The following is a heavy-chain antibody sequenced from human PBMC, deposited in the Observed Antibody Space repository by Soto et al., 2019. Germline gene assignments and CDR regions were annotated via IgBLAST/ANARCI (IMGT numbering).Heavy chain of an antibody. J-gene: IGHJ6*02. Sequence: QVPLQESGPGLVKPSQTLSLTCNVSGGSISGGRYYWNWIRQHPGKGLEWIGNIYDNGITYYNPSLKSRVIISEDTSKNRFSLRLSSVTAADTAVYYCTGDRGFGMDVWGQGTTVTVSS. CDR2: IYDNGIT. CDR1: GGSISGGRYY. V-gene: IGHV4-31*03. CDR3: TGDRGFGMDV.